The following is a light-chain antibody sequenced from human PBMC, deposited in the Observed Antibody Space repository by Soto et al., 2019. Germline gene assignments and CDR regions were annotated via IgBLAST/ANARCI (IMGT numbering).Light chain of an antibody. CDR3: QQYNNWPPIKT. J-gene: IGKJ1*01. CDR2: GAS. Sequence: EIVMTQSPATLSVSPGERATLSCRASQNINYNLAWYQQTPGQAPRLLIYGASTRATGIPARFSGSGSGTEFTLTISSLQSEDFAVYYCQQYNNWPPIKTFGQGTKVDI. CDR1: QNINYN. V-gene: IGKV3-15*01.